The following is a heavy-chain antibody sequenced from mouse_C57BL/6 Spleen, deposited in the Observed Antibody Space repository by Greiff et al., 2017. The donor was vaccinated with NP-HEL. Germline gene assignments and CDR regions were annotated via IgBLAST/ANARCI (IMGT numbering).Heavy chain of an antibody. V-gene: IGHV5-4*01. Sequence: DVKLVESGGGLVKPGGSLKLSCAASGFTFSSYAMSWVRQTPEKRLEWVATISDGGSYTYYPDNVKGRFTISRDNAKNNLYLQMSHLKSEDTAMYYCARDRARTVVADYAMDYWGQGTSVTVSS. D-gene: IGHD1-1*01. J-gene: IGHJ4*01. CDR1: GFTFSSYA. CDR2: ISDGGSYT. CDR3: ARDRARTVVADYAMDY.